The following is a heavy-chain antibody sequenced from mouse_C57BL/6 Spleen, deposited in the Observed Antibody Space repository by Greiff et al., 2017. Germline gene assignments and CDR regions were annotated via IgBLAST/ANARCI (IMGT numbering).Heavy chain of an antibody. J-gene: IGHJ4*01. Sequence: AQLQQSGPELVKPGASVKMSCKASGYTFTDYNMHWVKQSHGKSLEWIGYINPNNGGTSYNQKFKGKATLTVNKSSSTAYMELRSLTSEDSAVYYCAREGYYKEYAMDYWGQGTSVTVSS. CDR1: GYTFTDYN. CDR2: INPNNGGT. D-gene: IGHD2-12*01. V-gene: IGHV1-22*01. CDR3: AREGYYKEYAMDY.